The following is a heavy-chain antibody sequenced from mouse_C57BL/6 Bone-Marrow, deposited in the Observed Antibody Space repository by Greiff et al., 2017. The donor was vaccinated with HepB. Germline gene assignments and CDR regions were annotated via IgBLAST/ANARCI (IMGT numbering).Heavy chain of an antibody. CDR1: GFTFSDYY. CDR3: ARGGKGGYFDV. V-gene: IGHV5-16*01. Sequence: EVKLVESEGGLVQPGSSMKLSCTASGFTFSDYYMAWVRQVPEKGLEWVANINYDGSSTYYLDSLKSRFIISRDNAKNILYLQMSSLKSEDTATYYCARGGKGGYFDVWGTGTTVTVSS. J-gene: IGHJ1*03. CDR2: INYDGSST. D-gene: IGHD1-1*02.